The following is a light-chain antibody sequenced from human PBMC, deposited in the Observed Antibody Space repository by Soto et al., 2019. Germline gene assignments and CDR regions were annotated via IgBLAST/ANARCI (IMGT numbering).Light chain of an antibody. CDR2: GAS. CDR1: QSVSSN. J-gene: IGKJ4*01. CDR3: QQYNNWPLT. V-gene: IGKV3-15*01. Sequence: EIVLTKSPAILSLSPGERATLSCRASQSVSSNLAWYQQKPGQAPRLLIDGASTRATGIPARFSGSGSGTEFTLTISSLQSEDFAVYYCQQYNNWPLTFGGGTKVDIK.